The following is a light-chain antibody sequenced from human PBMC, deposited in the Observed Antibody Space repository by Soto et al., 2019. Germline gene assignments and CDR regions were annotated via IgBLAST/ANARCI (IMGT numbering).Light chain of an antibody. CDR1: QSVSSSD. J-gene: IGKJ1*01. CDR3: QQYGGSGKA. V-gene: IGKV3-20*01. Sequence: ENVLTQSPGTLSLSPRERATLSCRASQSVSSSDLAWYQQKPGQAPRLLIYGASSRATGIPDRFSGSGSGTDFTLTISRLEPEDFAVYDCQQYGGSGKAFGQGTKVEIK. CDR2: GAS.